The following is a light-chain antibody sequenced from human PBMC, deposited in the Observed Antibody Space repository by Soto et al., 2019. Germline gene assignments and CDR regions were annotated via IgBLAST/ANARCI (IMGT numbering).Light chain of an antibody. CDR3: QSSDSSHVV. J-gene: IGLJ2*01. Sequence: QSALTQPPSVSGAPGQRVTISCTGSSSNIGAGYDVHWYQQLPGTAPKLLIYGNSNRPSGVPDRFSGSKSGTSASLAITGLQAEDEADYYCQSSDSSHVVFGGGTKVTVL. CDR1: SSNIGAGYD. CDR2: GNS. V-gene: IGLV1-40*01.